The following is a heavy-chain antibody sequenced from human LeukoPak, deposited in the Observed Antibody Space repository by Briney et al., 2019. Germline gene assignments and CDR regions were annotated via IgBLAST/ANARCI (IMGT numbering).Heavy chain of an antibody. Sequence: GGSLRLSCAASGFTFGTYTMNWVRQAPGKGLVWVSRTSPGGSNTAYADSVKGRFTISRDNARNTLYLQMDSLRAEDTAVYYCARSNQADDYWGQGTLVTVSS. CDR3: ARSNQADDY. CDR1: GFTFGTYT. J-gene: IGHJ4*02. V-gene: IGHV3-74*01. CDR2: TSPGGSNT.